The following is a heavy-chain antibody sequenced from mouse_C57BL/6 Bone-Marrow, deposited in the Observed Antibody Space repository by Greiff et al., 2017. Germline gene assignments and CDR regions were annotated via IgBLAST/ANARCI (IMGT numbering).Heavy chain of an antibody. CDR2: ISTGSSTI. Sequence: EVMLVESGGGLVKPGGSLKLSCAASGFTFSDYGMHWVRQAPETGLEWVAYISTGSSTIYYADTVKGRFTISRDNAKNTLFLQMTSLRSEDTAMYYCASSSYYAVDYRGQVTSVTVSS. CDR3: ASSSYYAVDY. CDR1: GFTFSDYG. J-gene: IGHJ4*01. V-gene: IGHV5-17*01.